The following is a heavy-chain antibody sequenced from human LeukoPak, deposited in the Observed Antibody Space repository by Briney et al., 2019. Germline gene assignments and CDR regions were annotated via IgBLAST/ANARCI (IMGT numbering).Heavy chain of an antibody. V-gene: IGHV3-30-3*01. J-gene: IGHJ4*02. CDR3: ARSTASRREFDY. Sequence: GRSLRLSCAASGFTFSSYAMHWVRQAPGKGLEWVAVISYDGSNKYYADSAKGRFTISRDNSKNTLYLQMNSLRAEDTAVYYCARSTASRREFDYWGQGTLVTVSS. CDR1: GFTFSSYA. D-gene: IGHD2-2*01. CDR2: ISYDGSNK.